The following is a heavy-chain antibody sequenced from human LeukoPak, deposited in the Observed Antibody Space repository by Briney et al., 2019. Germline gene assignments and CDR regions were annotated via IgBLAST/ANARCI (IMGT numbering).Heavy chain of an antibody. J-gene: IGHJ6*04. CDR1: GFTFSYYT. CDR2: ITSSSYI. D-gene: IGHD2-2*01. Sequence: GGSLRLSCEASGFTFSYYTMNWVRQAPGKGLEWVSSITSSSYIYYADSVKGRFTISRDNAKNSLYLQMNSLRAEDTAVYYCARGLLRYCNDISCYGPSVVWGKGTTVTVSS. CDR3: ARGLLRYCNDISCYGPSVV. V-gene: IGHV3-21*01.